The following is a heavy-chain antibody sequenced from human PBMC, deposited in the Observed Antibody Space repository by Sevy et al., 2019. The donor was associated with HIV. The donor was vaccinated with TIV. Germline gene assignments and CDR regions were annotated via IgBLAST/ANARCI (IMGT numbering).Heavy chain of an antibody. D-gene: IGHD3-3*01. CDR3: ARNLAIFGVQNGLDV. J-gene: IGHJ6*02. CDR1: GYMFTDFY. Sequence: ASVKVSCKSTGYMFTDFYIHWVRLAPGQGLEWVGWINPDNGDTDYGQKFQGRVTMTRDTSLSSAYMELSSLRSDDTAIYYCARNLAIFGVQNGLDVWGQGTSVTVSS. CDR2: INPDNGDT. V-gene: IGHV1-2*02.